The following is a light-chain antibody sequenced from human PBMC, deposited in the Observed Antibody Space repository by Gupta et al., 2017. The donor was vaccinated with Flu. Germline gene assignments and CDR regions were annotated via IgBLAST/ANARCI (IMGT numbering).Light chain of an antibody. V-gene: IGLV1-51*02. CDR2: EDD. Sequence: QSVLTQPPSVSAAPGQKVTILCSGSSSNIGKNYVSWYQQLPGTAPRLLVYEDDRRPSGIPDRFSGSKSGTSATLGIIGLQTGDEADYYCGTWDSGLWLFGGGTKLTVL. CDR3: GTWDSGLWL. CDR1: SSNIGKNY. J-gene: IGLJ3*02.